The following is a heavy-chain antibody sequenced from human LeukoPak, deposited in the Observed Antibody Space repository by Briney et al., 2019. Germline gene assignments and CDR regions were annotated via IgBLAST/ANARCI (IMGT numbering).Heavy chain of an antibody. CDR2: ISAYNGNT. CDR1: GYTFTSYG. Sequence: ASVKVSCKASGYTFTSYGISWVRQAPGQGLEWMGWISAYNGNTNYAQKLQGRATMTTDTSTSTAYMELRSLRSDDTAVYYCARDRWGYYDSSGSFPGPWGQGTLVTVSS. V-gene: IGHV1-18*01. CDR3: ARDRWGYYDSSGSFPGP. D-gene: IGHD3-22*01. J-gene: IGHJ5*02.